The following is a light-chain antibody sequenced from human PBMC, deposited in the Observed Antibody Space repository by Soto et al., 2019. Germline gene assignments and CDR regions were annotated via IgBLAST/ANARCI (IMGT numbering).Light chain of an antibody. CDR1: SSDVGGHNS. CDR2: DVS. CDR3: SSYTSSSTLV. Sequence: QSALTQPASVSGSPGQSITISCTGTSSDVGGHNSVAWYQHNPGKAPKLMIYDVSNRPSGVSSRFSGSKSGSTASLSISGLQAEDEADYYCSSYTSSSTLVFGTGTKVTVL. V-gene: IGLV2-14*01. J-gene: IGLJ1*01.